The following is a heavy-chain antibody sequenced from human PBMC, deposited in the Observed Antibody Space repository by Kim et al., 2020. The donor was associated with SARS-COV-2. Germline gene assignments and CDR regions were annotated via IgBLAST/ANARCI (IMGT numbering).Heavy chain of an antibody. D-gene: IGHD3-10*01. V-gene: IGHV6-1*01. CDR3: AREIVLLRFGELHISGQNWFDP. CDR2: TYYRSKWYN. CDR1: GDSVSSNSAA. J-gene: IGHJ5*02. Sequence: SQTLSLTCAISGDSVSSNSAAWNWIRQSPSRGLEWLGRTYYRSKWYNDYAVSVKSRITINPDTSKNQFSLQLNSVTPEDTAVYYCAREIVLLRFGELHISGQNWFDPWGQGTLVTVSS.